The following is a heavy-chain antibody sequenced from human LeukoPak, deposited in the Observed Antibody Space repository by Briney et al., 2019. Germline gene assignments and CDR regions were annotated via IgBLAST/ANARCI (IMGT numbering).Heavy chain of an antibody. Sequence: RASVKVSCKASGYTFTSYYMHWVRQAPGQGLEWMGIISPSGGSTSYAQKFQGRVTMTRDTSTSTVYMELSSLRSEDTAVYYCARVPDHYYDSSGYYDYWGQGTLVTVSS. CDR2: ISPSGGST. CDR3: ARVPDHYYDSSGYYDY. CDR1: GYTFTSYY. V-gene: IGHV1-46*01. J-gene: IGHJ4*02. D-gene: IGHD3-22*01.